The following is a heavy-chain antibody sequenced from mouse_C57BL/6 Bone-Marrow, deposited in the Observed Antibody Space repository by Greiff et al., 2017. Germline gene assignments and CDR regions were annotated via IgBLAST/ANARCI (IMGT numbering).Heavy chain of an antibody. V-gene: IGHV1-9*01. CDR3: ARLGAQATVDY. D-gene: IGHD3-2*02. J-gene: IGHJ2*01. CDR1: GYTFTGYW. Sequence: QVQLQQSGAELMKPGASVKLSCKATGYTFTGYWIEWVKQRPGHGLEWIGEILPGSGSTNSNEKFKGKATFTADTSSNTAYMQLSSLTTEDSAIYYCARLGAQATVDYWGQGTTLTVSS. CDR2: ILPGSGST.